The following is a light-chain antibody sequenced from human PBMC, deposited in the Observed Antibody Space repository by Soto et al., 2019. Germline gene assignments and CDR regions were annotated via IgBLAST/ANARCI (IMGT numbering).Light chain of an antibody. J-gene: IGKJ4*01. CDR1: QSVSSY. V-gene: IGKV3-11*01. CDR2: DAS. CDR3: QQRSNWPLT. Sequence: EIVLTQSPATLSLSPGEKDTHSCRASQSVSSYLAWYQQKSGQAPRLLIYDASNRATGIPARFSGSGSGTDFTLTIISLEPEDFAVYYCQQRSNWPLTFGGGTKVDIK.